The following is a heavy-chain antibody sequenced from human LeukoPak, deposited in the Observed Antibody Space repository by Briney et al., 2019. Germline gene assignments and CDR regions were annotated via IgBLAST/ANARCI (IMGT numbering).Heavy chain of an antibody. CDR3: ARDAMGSSRGDAFDI. V-gene: IGHV3-21*01. CDR2: ISSSSSYI. D-gene: IGHD2-15*01. J-gene: IGHJ3*02. CDR1: GFTFSSYS. Sequence: GGSLRLSCAASGFTFSSYSMNWVRQAPGKGLEWVSSISSSSSYIYYADSVKGRFTISRDNAKNSLYLQMNSLRAEDTAVYYCARDAMGSSRGDAFDIWGQGTMVTVSS.